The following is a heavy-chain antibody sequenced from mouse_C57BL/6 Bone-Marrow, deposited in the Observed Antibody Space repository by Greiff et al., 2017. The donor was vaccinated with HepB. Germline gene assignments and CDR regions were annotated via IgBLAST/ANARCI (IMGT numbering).Heavy chain of an antibody. V-gene: IGHV14-4*01. CDR2: IDPENGDT. D-gene: IGHD1-1*01. CDR3: TTSPIITTVVATSSDY. CDR1: GFNIKDDY. Sequence: VQLQQSGAELVRPGASVKLSCTASGFNIKDDYMHWVKQRPEQGLEWIGWIDPENGDTEYASKFQGKATITADTSSNTAYLQLSSLTSEDTAVYYCTTSPIITTVVATSSDYWGQGTTLTVSS. J-gene: IGHJ2*01.